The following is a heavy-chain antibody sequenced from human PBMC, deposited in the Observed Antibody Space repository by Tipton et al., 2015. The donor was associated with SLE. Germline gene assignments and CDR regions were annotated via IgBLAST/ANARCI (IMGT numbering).Heavy chain of an antibody. CDR3: ARCRITGTTRQGWNFDL. Sequence: QSGPEAKKPGASVKVSCKASGYTFTSYYMHWARQAPGQGLEWMGIINPSGGSTSNAQKFQGRVTMTRDTSTSTVYMKLSSLRSEDTAVYSCARCRITGTTRQGWNFDLWGRGTLVTVYS. D-gene: IGHD1-7*01. J-gene: IGHJ2*01. CDR2: INPSGGST. V-gene: IGHV1-46*01. CDR1: GYTFTSYY.